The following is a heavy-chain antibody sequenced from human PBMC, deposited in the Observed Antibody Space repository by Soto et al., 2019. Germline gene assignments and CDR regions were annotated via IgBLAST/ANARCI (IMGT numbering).Heavy chain of an antibody. V-gene: IGHV4-30-2*01. J-gene: IGHJ5*02. Sequence: PSETLSLTGAVFGGSVSTGGYSWSWIRQPPGKGLEWIGYIYDSGDTNYNPSLRSRVTISLDRSKNQFSLKMHSVTAADTAVYYCAREKTARFDPWGQGTLVTVSS. CDR2: IYDSGDT. CDR3: AREKTARFDP. D-gene: IGHD5-18*01. CDR1: GGSVSTGGYS.